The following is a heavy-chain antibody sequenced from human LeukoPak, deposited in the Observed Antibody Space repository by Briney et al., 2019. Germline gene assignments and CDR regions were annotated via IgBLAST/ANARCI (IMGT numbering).Heavy chain of an antibody. CDR1: GFTFSSYW. CDR3: ARGRIAVAGIQDFYMDV. CDR2: IKQDGSEK. V-gene: IGHV3-7*01. D-gene: IGHD6-19*01. Sequence: PGGSLRLSCAASGFTFSSYWMSWVRQAPGKGLEWVANIKQDGSEKYYVDSVKGRFTISRDNAKNSLYLQMNSLRAEDTAVYYCARGRIAVAGIQDFYMDVWGKGTTVTISS. J-gene: IGHJ6*03.